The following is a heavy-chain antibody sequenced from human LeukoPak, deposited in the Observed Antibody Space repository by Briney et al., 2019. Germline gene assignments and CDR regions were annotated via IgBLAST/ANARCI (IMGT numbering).Heavy chain of an antibody. Sequence: PSETLSLTCTVSGGSISSGDYYWSWIRQPPGKGLEWIGYIYYSGSTYYNPSLKSRVTISVDTSKNQFSLKLSSVTAADTAVYYCARVRIQLWLNWFDPWGQGTLVTVSS. D-gene: IGHD5-18*01. V-gene: IGHV4-30-4*08. J-gene: IGHJ5*02. CDR2: IYYSGST. CDR3: ARVRIQLWLNWFDP. CDR1: GGSISSGDYY.